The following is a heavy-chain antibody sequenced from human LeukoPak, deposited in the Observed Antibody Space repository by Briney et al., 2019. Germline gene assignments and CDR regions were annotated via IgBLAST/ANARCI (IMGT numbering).Heavy chain of an antibody. J-gene: IGHJ4*02. Sequence: ASVKVSCKASGYTFTGYYVHWVRQAPGQGLEWMGWMNPKSGGTNYAQKFEARVTVNRDTSISTAYMELSRLRFDDTAVYYCARSPDILTGEKFDYWGQGTLVTVS. CDR1: GYTFTGYY. CDR3: ARSPDILTGEKFDY. D-gene: IGHD3-9*01. CDR2: MNPKSGGT. V-gene: IGHV1-2*02.